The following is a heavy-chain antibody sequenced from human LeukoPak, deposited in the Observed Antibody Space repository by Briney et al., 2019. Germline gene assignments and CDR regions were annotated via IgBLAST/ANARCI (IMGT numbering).Heavy chain of an antibody. D-gene: IGHD1-7*01. CDR2: ISYDGSNK. V-gene: IGHV3-30*03. CDR3: TTELWNYNYFDY. CDR1: GFTFSSYG. J-gene: IGHJ4*02. Sequence: GRSLRLSCAASGFTFSSYGMHWVRQAPGKGLEWVAVISYDGSNKYYADSVKGRFTISRDNSKNTLYLQMNSLKTEDTAVYYCTTELWNYNYFDYWGQGTLVTVSS.